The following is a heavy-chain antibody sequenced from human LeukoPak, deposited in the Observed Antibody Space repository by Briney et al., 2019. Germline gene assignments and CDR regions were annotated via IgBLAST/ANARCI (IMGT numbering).Heavy chain of an antibody. Sequence: SETLSLTCTVSGGSISSYYWSWIRQPPGKGLEWIGYIYYSGSTNYNPSLKSGVTISVDTSKNQFSLKLSSVTAADTAVYYCARQRGSSSTWYFDYWGQGTLVTVSS. CDR3: ARQRGSSSTWYFDY. J-gene: IGHJ4*02. D-gene: IGHD6-13*01. CDR1: GGSISSYY. CDR2: IYYSGST. V-gene: IGHV4-59*08.